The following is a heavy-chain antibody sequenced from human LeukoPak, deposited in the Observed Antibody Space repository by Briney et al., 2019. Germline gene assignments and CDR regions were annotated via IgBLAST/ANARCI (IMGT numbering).Heavy chain of an antibody. D-gene: IGHD3-16*02. J-gene: IGHJ4*02. Sequence: SETLSLTCTASGGSISSYYWSWIRQPPGKGLEWIGYIYYSGSTNYNPSLKSRVTISVDTSKNQFSLKLSSVTAADTAVYYCARGYDYVWGSYPHWGQGTLVTVSS. CDR2: IYYSGST. V-gene: IGHV4-59*01. CDR3: ARGYDYVWGSYPH. CDR1: GGSISSYY.